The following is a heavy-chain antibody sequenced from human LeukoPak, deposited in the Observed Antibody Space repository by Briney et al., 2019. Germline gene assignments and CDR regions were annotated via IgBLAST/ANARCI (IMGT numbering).Heavy chain of an antibody. D-gene: IGHD3-22*01. CDR2: ISSSSSYI. J-gene: IGHJ4*02. V-gene: IGHV3-21*01. CDR1: GLIVSSHY. Sequence: GGSLRLSCAASGLIVSSHYMSWIRQAPGKGLEWVSSISSSSSYIYYADSVKGRFTISRDNAKNSLYLQMNSLRAEDTAVYYCARATYYYDSSGYYYFGYYFDYWGQGTLVTVSS. CDR3: ARATYYYDSSGYYYFGYYFDY.